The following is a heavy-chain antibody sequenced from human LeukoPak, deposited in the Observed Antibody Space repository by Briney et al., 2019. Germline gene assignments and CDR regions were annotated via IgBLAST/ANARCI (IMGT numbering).Heavy chain of an antibody. CDR3: AREGARYYYYYGMDV. Sequence: PGGSLRLSCAASGFTFSSYAMHWVRQAPGRGLEWVAVISYDGSNEYYAGSVKGRFTISRDNSKNTLYLQMNSLRAEDTAVYYCAREGARYYYYYGMDVWGQGTTVTVSS. V-gene: IGHV3-30-3*01. J-gene: IGHJ6*02. CDR1: GFTFSSYA. CDR2: ISYDGSNE.